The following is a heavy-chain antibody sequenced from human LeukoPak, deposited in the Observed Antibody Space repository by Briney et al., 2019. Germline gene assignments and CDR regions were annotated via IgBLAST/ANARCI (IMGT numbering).Heavy chain of an antibody. D-gene: IGHD3-9*01. CDR2: IIPVFGSP. CDR3: ARDYDINNFRFSDF. Sequence: SVKVSCKASGGSFTIYGISWVRQAPGQGLEWMGGIIPVFGSPNYGQKFQGRVTITADESTSTAYMELSSLTSEDTAIYYCARDYDINNFRFSDFWGQGTLITVSS. V-gene: IGHV1-69*13. CDR1: GGSFTIYG. J-gene: IGHJ4*02.